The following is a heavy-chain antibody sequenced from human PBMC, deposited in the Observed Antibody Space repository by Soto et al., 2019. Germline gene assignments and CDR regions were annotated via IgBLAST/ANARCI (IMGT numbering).Heavy chain of an antibody. J-gene: IGHJ3*02. D-gene: IGHD3-10*01. CDR2: INHSGST. CDR1: GGSFSGYY. CDR3: ARHPRLWSGAFDI. Sequence: QVQLQQWGAGLLKPSETLSLTCAVYGGSFSGYYWSWIRQPPGKGLEWIGEINHSGSTNYNPSLKSRVTRSVDTSKNQFSLKLSSVTAADTAVYYCARHPRLWSGAFDIWGQGTMVTVSS. V-gene: IGHV4-34*01.